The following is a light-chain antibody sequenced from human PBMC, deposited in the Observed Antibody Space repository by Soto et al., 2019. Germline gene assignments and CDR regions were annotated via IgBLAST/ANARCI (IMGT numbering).Light chain of an antibody. Sequence: QSVLTQPASVSGSPGQSITISCTGTSSDVGGYNYVSWYQQHPGKAPKLMIYEVSNRPSGVSNRFSGSKSGNTASLTISGLQADDEAAYFCISYKTDDTFLFGTATKVTVL. V-gene: IGLV2-14*01. CDR2: EVS. CDR3: ISYKTDDTFL. J-gene: IGLJ1*01. CDR1: SSDVGGYNY.